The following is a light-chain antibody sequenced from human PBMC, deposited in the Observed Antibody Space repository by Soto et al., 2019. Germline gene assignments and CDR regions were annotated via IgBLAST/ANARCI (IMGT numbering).Light chain of an antibody. V-gene: IGLV2-8*01. CDR1: SSDVGAYNY. Sequence: QSALTQRPSASGSPGQSVTISCTGTSSDVGAYNYLSWYQQHPGKAPKLMMYEVSKRPSGVPDRFSGSKSGNTSSLTVSGLQAEDEAEYYCSSYADSNNYVFGTGTKLTVL. CDR2: EVS. J-gene: IGLJ1*01. CDR3: SSYADSNNYV.